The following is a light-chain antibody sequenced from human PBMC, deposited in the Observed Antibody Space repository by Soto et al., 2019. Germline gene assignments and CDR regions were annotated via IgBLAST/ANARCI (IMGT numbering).Light chain of an antibody. CDR2: AAS. CDR3: QKYNSAAPLT. V-gene: IGKV1-27*01. CDR1: QGISNY. J-gene: IGKJ4*01. Sequence: DIQMTQSPSSLSASVGDRVTITCRASQGISNYLAWYQQKPGKVPKLLIYAASTLQSGVPSRFSGSGSWTDVTLTISSRQPEDVATYYCQKYNSAAPLTFGGGTKVEIK.